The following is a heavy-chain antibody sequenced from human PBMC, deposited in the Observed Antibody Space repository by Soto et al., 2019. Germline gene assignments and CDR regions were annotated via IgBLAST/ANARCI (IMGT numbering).Heavy chain of an antibody. D-gene: IGHD1-26*01. CDR1: GFTFSSYE. V-gene: IGHV3-48*03. Sequence: GGSLRLSCAASGFTFSSYEMNWVRQAPGKGLEWVSYISSSGSTIYYADSVKGRFTISRDNAKNSLYLQMNSLRAEDTAVYYCASGGSYLSYFDYWGQGTLVTVS. CDR2: ISSSGSTI. J-gene: IGHJ4*02. CDR3: ASGGSYLSYFDY.